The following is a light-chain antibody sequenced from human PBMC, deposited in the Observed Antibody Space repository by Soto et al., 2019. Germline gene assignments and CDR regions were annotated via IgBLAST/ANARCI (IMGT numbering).Light chain of an antibody. CDR2: QAS. V-gene: IGKV1-5*03. CDR1: QSIAYW. Sequence: DIQMTQSPSTLSASIEDRVTITCRASQSIAYWLAWYQQKPGKAPNLLVYQASTLETGVPSRFSGSGSGTEFTLTISSLQPDDFATYYCQQYNSVSQTFGQGTKVDIK. CDR3: QQYNSVSQT. J-gene: IGKJ1*01.